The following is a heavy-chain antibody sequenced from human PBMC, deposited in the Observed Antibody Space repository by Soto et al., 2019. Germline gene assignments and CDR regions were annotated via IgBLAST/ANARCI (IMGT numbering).Heavy chain of an antibody. CDR3: AGGKAAHFYNGMDV. V-gene: IGHV4-4*09. D-gene: IGHD6-25*01. CDR2: IYNNGHT. J-gene: IGHJ6*02. CDR1: GASISRYY. Sequence: PSETLSLTCTVSGASISRYYWSWIRQPPGKGLEWIGNIYNNGHTFHNPSLTSRLTISLDTSKNQLSLKLSSVTAADTAGYYCAGGKAAHFYNGMDVWGQGTTVTXSS.